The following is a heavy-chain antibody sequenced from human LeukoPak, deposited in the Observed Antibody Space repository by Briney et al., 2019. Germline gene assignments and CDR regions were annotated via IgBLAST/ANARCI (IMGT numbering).Heavy chain of an antibody. Sequence: GASVKVSCKASGGTFSSYAISWVRQAPGQGLEWMGRIIPILGIANYAQKFQGRVTITADKSTSTAYMELSSLRSEDTAVYYCASPYYYGSGSLHDYWGQGTLVTVSS. J-gene: IGHJ4*02. CDR2: IIPILGIA. D-gene: IGHD3-10*01. V-gene: IGHV1-69*04. CDR3: ASPYYYGSGSLHDY. CDR1: GGTFSSYA.